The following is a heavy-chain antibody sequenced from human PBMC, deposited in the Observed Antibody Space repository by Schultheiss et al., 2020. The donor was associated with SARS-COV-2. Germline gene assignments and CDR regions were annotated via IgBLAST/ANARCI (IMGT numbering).Heavy chain of an antibody. Sequence: GGSLRLSCAASGFTFNIYAMHWVRQAPGKGLVWVSRIDYDGRRTNYADSVKGRFTISRENAKNSLYLQMNSLRAGDTAVYYCARDDHVNVHYGMDVWGQGTTVTVSS. CDR2: IDYDGRRT. CDR1: GFTFNIYA. V-gene: IGHV3-74*01. J-gene: IGHJ6*02. CDR3: ARDDHVNVHYGMDV.